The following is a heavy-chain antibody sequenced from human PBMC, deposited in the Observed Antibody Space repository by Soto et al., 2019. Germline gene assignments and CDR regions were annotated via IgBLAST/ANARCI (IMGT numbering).Heavy chain of an antibody. V-gene: IGHV3-48*01. CDR3: ARVRTGTLTGWFDP. Sequence: GGSLRLSCAASGFTFSSYSMNWVRQAPGKGLEWVSYISSSSSTIYYADSVKGRFTISRDNAKNSLYLQMNSLRAEDTAVYYCARVRTGTLTGWFDPWGQGTLVTVSS. CDR2: ISSSSSTI. D-gene: IGHD3-9*01. J-gene: IGHJ5*02. CDR1: GFTFSSYS.